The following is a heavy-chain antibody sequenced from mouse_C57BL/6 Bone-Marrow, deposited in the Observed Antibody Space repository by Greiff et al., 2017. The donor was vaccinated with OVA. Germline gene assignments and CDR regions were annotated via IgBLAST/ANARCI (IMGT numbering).Heavy chain of an antibody. CDR1: GYSITSGYY. J-gene: IGHJ3*01. Sequence: EVKLMESGPGLVKPSQSLSLTCSVTGYSITSGYYWNWIRQFPGNKLEWMGYISYDGNNNYNPSLKNRITITRDTSKNQFFLKWNSVTTEDTASYYCARGEITTVEAYWGQGTLVTVSA. CDR2: ISYDGNN. CDR3: ARGEITTVEAY. V-gene: IGHV3-6*01. D-gene: IGHD1-1*01.